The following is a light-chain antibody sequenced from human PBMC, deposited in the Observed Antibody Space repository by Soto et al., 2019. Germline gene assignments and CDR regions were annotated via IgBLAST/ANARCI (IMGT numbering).Light chain of an antibody. V-gene: IGKV3-11*01. CDR3: QQRSTWPPRFT. CDR2: DAS. CDR1: QSVSSY. J-gene: IGKJ3*01. Sequence: EIVLTQSPATLSLSPGERATLSCRASQSVSSYFAWYQQKPGQAPRLLIYDASNRATGIPARFSGSGSGTDFTLTISSLEPEDFAVYYCQQRSTWPPRFTFGPGTKVDIK.